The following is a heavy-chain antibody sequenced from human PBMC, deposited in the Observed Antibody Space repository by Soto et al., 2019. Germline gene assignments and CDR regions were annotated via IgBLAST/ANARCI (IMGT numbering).Heavy chain of an antibody. V-gene: IGHV4-4*07. D-gene: IGHD3-3*01. CDR2: IYSSGNT. Sequence: QVHLQESGPGLVKPSETLSLTCIVSGGTISGYYWTWIRQPAGKELEWIGRIYSSGNTKYNPSLQSRVTMSLDTSNDRFALRLTSVTSADTAVYYCARGQRFSDWFDPWGQGTLVTVS. J-gene: IGHJ5*02. CDR3: ARGQRFSDWFDP. CDR1: GGTISGYY.